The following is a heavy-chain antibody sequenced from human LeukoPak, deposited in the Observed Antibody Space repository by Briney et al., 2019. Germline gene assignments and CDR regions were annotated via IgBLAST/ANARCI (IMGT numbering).Heavy chain of an antibody. D-gene: IGHD3-22*01. J-gene: IGHJ4*02. CDR1: GYSISSGYY. Sequence: PSETLSLTCTVSGYSISSGYYWGWIRQPPGKGLEWIGSIYHSGSTYYNPSLKSRVTISVDTSKNQFSLKLSSVTAADTAVYYCARDGYDSSGYFDYWGQGTLVTVSS. CDR2: IYHSGST. V-gene: IGHV4-38-2*02. CDR3: ARDGYDSSGYFDY.